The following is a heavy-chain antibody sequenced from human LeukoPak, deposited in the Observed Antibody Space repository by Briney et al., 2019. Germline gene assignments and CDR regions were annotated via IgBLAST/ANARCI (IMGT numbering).Heavy chain of an antibody. CDR1: GYIFTDYY. CDR2: INPKNGDR. Sequence: ASVKVSCKASGYIFTDYYMHWVRQAPGQGLEWMGWINPKNGDRNYAQKFQDRVTLTRDTSISTAYMELRRLRLDDTAVYYCAEGIGGYYMGVWGKGTTVTVSS. D-gene: IGHD3-3*01. CDR3: AEGIGGYYMGV. V-gene: IGHV1-2*02. J-gene: IGHJ6*03.